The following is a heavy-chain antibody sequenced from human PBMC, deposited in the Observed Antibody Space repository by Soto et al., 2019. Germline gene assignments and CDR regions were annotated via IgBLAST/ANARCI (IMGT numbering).Heavy chain of an antibody. J-gene: IGHJ5*02. CDR3: ARVNSSSWYYRWFDP. D-gene: IGHD6-13*01. CDR2: IIPIFGTA. CDR1: GGTFSSYA. V-gene: IGHV1-69*01. Sequence: QVQLVQSGAEVKKPGSSVKVSCKASGGTFSSYAISWVRQAPGPGLEWRGGIIPIFGTANYAQKFQGKVTIPADEATSTDYMELSSLRSEDTAVYYCARVNSSSWYYRWFDPWGQGTLVTVSS.